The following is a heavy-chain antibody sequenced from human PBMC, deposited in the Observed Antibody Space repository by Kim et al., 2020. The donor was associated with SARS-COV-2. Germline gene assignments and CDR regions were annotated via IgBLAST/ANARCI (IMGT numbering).Heavy chain of an antibody. V-gene: IGHV7-4-1*02. CDR3: ARDPGRVTIFGVLITHYYYYGLDV. D-gene: IGHD3-3*01. J-gene: IGHJ6*02. CDR1: GYTFTSYA. CDR2: INTNTGNP. Sequence: ASVKVSCKASGYTFTSYAMNWVRQAPGQGLEWMGWINTNTGNPTYAQGFTGRFVFSLDTSVSTAYLQISSLKAEDTAVYYCARDPGRVTIFGVLITHYYYYGLDVWGQGTTVTVSS.